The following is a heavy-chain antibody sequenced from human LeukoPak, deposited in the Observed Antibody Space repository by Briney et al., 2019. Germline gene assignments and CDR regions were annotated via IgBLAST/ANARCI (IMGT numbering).Heavy chain of an antibody. CDR2: ITYSGST. CDR3: ASYDILTGHTGFDP. CDR1: GGSITSNSYY. Sequence: KTSETLSLTCTVSGGSITSNSYYWGWIRQPPGKGLEWIGSITYSGSTYYNPSLKSRVTISVDTSKNQFSLKLSSVTAADTAVYYCASYDILTGHTGFDPWGQGTLVTVSS. D-gene: IGHD3-9*01. J-gene: IGHJ5*02. V-gene: IGHV4-39*07.